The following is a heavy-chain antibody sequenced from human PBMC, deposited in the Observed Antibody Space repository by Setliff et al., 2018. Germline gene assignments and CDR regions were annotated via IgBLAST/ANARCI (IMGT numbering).Heavy chain of an antibody. J-gene: IGHJ4*02. CDR3: ARRLSGSGGDDY. Sequence: SETLSLTCTVSGYSISSGYIWGWIRQPPGKGLEWVGNIGHTGSTNYNPSLKSRVTISVDTSKNQFSLKLSSVTAADTAVYYCARRLSGSGGDDYWGQGTLVTVSS. D-gene: IGHD6-19*01. CDR1: GYSISSGYI. V-gene: IGHV4-38-2*02. CDR2: IGHTGST.